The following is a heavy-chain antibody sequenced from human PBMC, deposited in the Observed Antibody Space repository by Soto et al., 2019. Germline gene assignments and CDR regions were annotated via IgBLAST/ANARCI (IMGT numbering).Heavy chain of an antibody. J-gene: IGHJ4*02. CDR1: GYTFTSYA. CDR3: ARVGWSYRHSFDY. V-gene: IGHV1-3*01. D-gene: IGHD1-26*01. Sequence: GASVKVSCKASGYTFTSYAMHWVRQAPGQRLEWMGWINAGNGNTKYSQKFQGRVTITRDTSASTAYMELSSLRSEDTAVYYCARVGWSYRHSFDYWGQGTLVTVSS. CDR2: INAGNGNT.